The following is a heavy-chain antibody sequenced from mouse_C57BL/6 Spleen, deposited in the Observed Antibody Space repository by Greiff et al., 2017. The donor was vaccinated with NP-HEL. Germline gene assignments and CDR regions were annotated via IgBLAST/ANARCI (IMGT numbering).Heavy chain of an antibody. J-gene: IGHJ4*01. V-gene: IGHV1-69*01. CDR3: ARSSYYYAMDY. CDR2: IDPSDSYT. Sequence: QVQLQQPGAELVMPGASVKLSCKASGYTFTSYWMHWVKQRPGQGLEWIGEIDPSDSYTNYNQKFKGKSTLTVDKSSSTAYMQLSSLTSEDSAVYYCARSSYYYAMDYWGQGTSVTVSS. CDR1: GYTFTSYW.